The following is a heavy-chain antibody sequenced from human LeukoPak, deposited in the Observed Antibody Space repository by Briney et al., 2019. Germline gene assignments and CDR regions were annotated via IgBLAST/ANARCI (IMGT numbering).Heavy chain of an antibody. CDR2: INPNSGGT. Sequence: ASVKVSCKASGYTFTGYYMHWVRQAPGQGLEWMGWINPNSGGTNYAQKFQGRATMTRDTSISTAYMELSRLRSDDTAVYYCARSPGDFWSGYYMANYFDYWGQGTLVTVSS. V-gene: IGHV1-2*02. J-gene: IGHJ4*02. CDR1: GYTFTGYY. D-gene: IGHD3-3*01. CDR3: ARSPGDFWSGYYMANYFDY.